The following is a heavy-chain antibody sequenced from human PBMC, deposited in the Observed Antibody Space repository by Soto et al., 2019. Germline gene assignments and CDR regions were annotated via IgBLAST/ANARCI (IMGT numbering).Heavy chain of an antibody. CDR3: ARGGRKGDGYKLDAFDI. Sequence: SETLSLTCTVSGDSISDYYWSWIRQPPGKGLEWIGYIYYSGRTNYNPSLKSRVSISVDTSKNQFSLNLRSLTAADTAVYYCARGGRKGDGYKLDAFDIWGQGTLVTVSS. CDR1: GDSISDYY. CDR2: IYYSGRT. J-gene: IGHJ3*02. V-gene: IGHV4-59*01. D-gene: IGHD5-12*01.